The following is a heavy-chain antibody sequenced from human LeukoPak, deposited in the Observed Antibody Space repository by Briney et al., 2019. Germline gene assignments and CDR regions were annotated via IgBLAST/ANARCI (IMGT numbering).Heavy chain of an antibody. V-gene: IGHV1-18*01. Sequence: ASVKVSCKASGYTFTSYGISWVRQAPGQGLEWMGWISAYNGNTNYAQKLQGRVTMTTDTSTSTAYMELRSLRSDDTAVYYCARAKLNYDSARGGAFDYWGQGTLVTVSS. CDR2: ISAYNGNT. D-gene: IGHD3-22*01. CDR1: GYTFTSYG. J-gene: IGHJ4*02. CDR3: ARAKLNYDSARGGAFDY.